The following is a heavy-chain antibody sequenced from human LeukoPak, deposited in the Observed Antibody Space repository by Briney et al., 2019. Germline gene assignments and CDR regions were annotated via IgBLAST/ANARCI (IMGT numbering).Heavy chain of an antibody. D-gene: IGHD3-10*01. Sequence: SETLSLTCTVSGGSISSSNWWSWVRQPPGKGLEWIGEIYHSGSTNYNPSLKSRVTISVDKSKNQFSLKLSSVTAADTAVYYCARGTHSGSYFNDDWGQGTMVTVSS. J-gene: IGHJ4*03. V-gene: IGHV4-4*02. CDR2: IYHSGST. CDR3: ARGTHSGSYFNDD. CDR1: GGSISSSNW.